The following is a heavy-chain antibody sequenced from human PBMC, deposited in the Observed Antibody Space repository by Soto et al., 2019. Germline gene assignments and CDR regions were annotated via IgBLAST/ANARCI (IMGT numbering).Heavy chain of an antibody. J-gene: IGHJ5*02. CDR1: GVSISSHY. V-gene: IGHV4-59*11. D-gene: IGHD3-22*01. Sequence: SETLSLTCTVSGVSISSHYWSWIRQPPGKGLEWIGYIFYTGTTNYNPSLKSRVTISVDTSKTQFSLKLSSVTAADTAVYYCARGYGGYSGSWGQGTQVTVSS. CDR2: IFYTGTT. CDR3: ARGYGGYSGS.